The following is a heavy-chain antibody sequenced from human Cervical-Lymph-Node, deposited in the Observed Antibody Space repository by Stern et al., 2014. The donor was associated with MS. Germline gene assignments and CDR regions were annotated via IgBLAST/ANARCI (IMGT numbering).Heavy chain of an antibody. Sequence: VQLVQSGGGLVQPGGSLRLSCAASGFTFKEYSMNWVRQAPGKGLEWVSYITSSSGTIYYTESVEGRFPISRDNAKNSLYLDLNSLRVEDTAVYYCARDTSHNYYGRRGEIDCWGQGTLVTVSS. V-gene: IGHV3-48*01. D-gene: IGHD3-10*01. CDR3: ARDTSHNYYGRRGEIDC. J-gene: IGHJ4*02. CDR1: GFTFKEYS. CDR2: ITSSSGTI.